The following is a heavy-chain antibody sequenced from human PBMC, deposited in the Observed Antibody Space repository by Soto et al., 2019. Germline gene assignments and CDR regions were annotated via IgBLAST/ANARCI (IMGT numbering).Heavy chain of an antibody. CDR3: ARQPGGVVPNWFDP. CDR1: GGSISSSY. CDR2: IYYSGST. J-gene: IGHJ5*02. V-gene: IGHV4-59*08. D-gene: IGHD3-3*01. Sequence: QVQLQESGPGLVKPSETLSLTCTVSGGSISSSYWSWIRQPPGKGLEWIGYIYYSGSTNYNPSLKSRVTISVDTSKNQFSLKLSSVTAADTAVYYCARQPGGVVPNWFDPWGQGTLVTVSS.